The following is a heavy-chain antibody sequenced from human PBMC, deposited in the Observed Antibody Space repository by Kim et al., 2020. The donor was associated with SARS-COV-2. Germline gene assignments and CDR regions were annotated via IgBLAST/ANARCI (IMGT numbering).Heavy chain of an antibody. Sequence: GGSLRLSCAASGFIFSGFWMHWVRQAPGKGLVWVSRIHSDGSSTSYADSVKGRFTISRDNAMNTLYLQVNSLRGEDTGVYYCARGYYYAMDVWGQGTTVTVSS. D-gene: IGHD2-15*01. CDR2: IHSDGSST. V-gene: IGHV3-74*01. CDR3: ARGYYYAMDV. CDR1: GFIFSGFW. J-gene: IGHJ6*02.